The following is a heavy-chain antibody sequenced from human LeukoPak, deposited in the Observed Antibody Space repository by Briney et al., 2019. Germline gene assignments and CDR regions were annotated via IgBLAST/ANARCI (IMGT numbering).Heavy chain of an antibody. CDR3: ARVNYYGAGSYYTWFDP. D-gene: IGHD3-10*01. CDR1: GGSISSGDYL. J-gene: IGHJ5*02. CDR2: IYYSGST. V-gene: IGHV4-30-4*01. Sequence: SQTLSLTCTVSGGSISSGDYLWSWIRQPPEKVLEWIGYIYYSGSTYYNPSLKSRVTISVDTSKNQFSLKLSSVTAADTAVYYCARVNYYGAGSYYTWFDPWGQGTLVTVSS.